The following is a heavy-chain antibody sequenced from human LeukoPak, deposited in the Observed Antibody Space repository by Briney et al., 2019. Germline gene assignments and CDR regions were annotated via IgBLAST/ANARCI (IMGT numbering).Heavy chain of an antibody. CDR3: AKDDGVGAGFDY. Sequence: GGSLRLSGAASGFTFSSYAMSWVRQAPGRGLEWVSAISGSGGSTYYADSVKGRFTISRDNSKNTLYLQMNSLRAEDTAVYYCAKDDGVGAGFDYWGQGTLVTVSS. D-gene: IGHD4-17*01. CDR1: GFTFSSYA. V-gene: IGHV3-23*01. CDR2: ISGSGGST. J-gene: IGHJ4*02.